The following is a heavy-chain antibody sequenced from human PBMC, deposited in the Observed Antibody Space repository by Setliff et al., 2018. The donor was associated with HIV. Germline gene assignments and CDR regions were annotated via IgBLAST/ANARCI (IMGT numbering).Heavy chain of an antibody. CDR3: ARGGRSLAAQTWWDP. CDR2: INHSGST. D-gene: IGHD6-6*01. V-gene: IGHV4-34*01. J-gene: IGHJ5*02. CDR1: GGSFSDYY. Sequence: PSETLSLTCAVYGGSFSDYYWSWIRQPPGKGLEWIGEINHSGSTTCNPSLKSRVTISVDTSKNQLSLKLSSVPAADTAVYYCARGGRSLAAQTWWDPLGQGTLVTVSS.